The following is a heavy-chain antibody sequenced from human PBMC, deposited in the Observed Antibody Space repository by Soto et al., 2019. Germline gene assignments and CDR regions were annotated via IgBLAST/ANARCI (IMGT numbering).Heavy chain of an antibody. CDR3: AISYGSGPYTPYYYYYYMDV. CDR2: ISGSGGST. Sequence: GGSLRLSCAASGFTFSSYAMSWVRQAPGKGLEWVSAISGSGGSTYYADSVKGRFTISRDNSKNTLYLQMNSLKAEDTAVYYCAISYGSGPYTPYYYYYYMDVWGKGTTVTVSS. CDR1: GFTFSSYA. V-gene: IGHV3-23*01. D-gene: IGHD3-10*01. J-gene: IGHJ6*03.